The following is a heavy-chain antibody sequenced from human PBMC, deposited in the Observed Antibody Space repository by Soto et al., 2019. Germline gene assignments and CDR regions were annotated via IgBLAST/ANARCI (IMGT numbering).Heavy chain of an antibody. J-gene: IGHJ3*02. CDR2: IKQDGSEK. V-gene: IGHV3-7*03. CDR3: ARQVGDKTGTRSAAFNI. D-gene: IGHD1-7*01. Sequence: GGSLRLSCAASGFTLSNYWMSWVRQAPGKGLEWVANIKQDGSEKYYVDSVKGRFTISRDNAKNSLYLQMNSLRAEDTAVYYCARQVGDKTGTRSAAFNILGQGTMVTVSS. CDR1: GFTLSNYW.